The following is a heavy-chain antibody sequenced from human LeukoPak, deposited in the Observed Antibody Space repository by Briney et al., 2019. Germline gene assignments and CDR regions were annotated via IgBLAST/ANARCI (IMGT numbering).Heavy chain of an antibody. CDR2: ISSSSSYI. Sequence: GGSLRLSCAASGFTFSSYSMNWVRQAPGKGLEWVSSISSSSSYIYYADSVKGRFTISRDNAKNSQYLQMNSLRAEDTAVYYCARAVDTAMENWFDPWGQGTLVTVSS. CDR3: ARAVDTAMENWFDP. V-gene: IGHV3-21*01. CDR1: GFTFSSYS. J-gene: IGHJ5*02. D-gene: IGHD5-18*01.